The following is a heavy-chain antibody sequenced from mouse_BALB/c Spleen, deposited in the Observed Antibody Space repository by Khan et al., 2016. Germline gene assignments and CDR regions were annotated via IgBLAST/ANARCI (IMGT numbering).Heavy chain of an antibody. CDR2: IWGDGST. CDR1: DFSLTGFS. J-gene: IGHJ3*01. V-gene: IGHV2-6-7*01. Sequence: VKLEESGPGLVAPSQSLSITCTVSDFSLTGFSVNWVRQPPGKGLEWLGVIWGDGSTDYNSALKSRLSSSKDDSKSQVFLKMNSLHTDDTARYFCASYYDYDGGFAYWGQGTLVTVSA. D-gene: IGHD2-4*01. CDR3: ASYYDYDGGFAY.